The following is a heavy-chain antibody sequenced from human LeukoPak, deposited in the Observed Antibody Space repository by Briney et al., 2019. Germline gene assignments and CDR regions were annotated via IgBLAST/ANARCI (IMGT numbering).Heavy chain of an antibody. V-gene: IGHV3-23*01. CDR3: ARGYYGSGSYYEAHWDWFDP. CDR2: ISTTGAVT. J-gene: IGHJ5*02. Sequence: PGGSLRLTCAASGFIFSNYAVTWVRQAPGKGLEWVSSISTTGAVTHYADSVKGRFTISRDNSKNTLYLQMNSLRAEDTAVYYCARGYYGSGSYYEAHWDWFDPWGQGTLVTVSS. D-gene: IGHD3-10*01. CDR1: GFIFSNYA.